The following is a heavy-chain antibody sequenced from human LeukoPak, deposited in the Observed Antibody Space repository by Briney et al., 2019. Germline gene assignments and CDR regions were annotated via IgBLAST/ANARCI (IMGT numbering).Heavy chain of an antibody. CDR3: ARRYTSGWYFVDY. J-gene: IGHJ4*02. V-gene: IGHV3-64*01. CDR1: GFTFSSYA. CDR2: ISSNGVST. D-gene: IGHD6-19*01. Sequence: GGSLRLSCAASGFTFSSYAMHWVRQAPGKGLEYVSAISSNGVSTDYANSVKGRFTISRDNSKNTLYLQMDGLTPEGMAVYYCARRYTSGWYFVDYWGLGTLVAVSS.